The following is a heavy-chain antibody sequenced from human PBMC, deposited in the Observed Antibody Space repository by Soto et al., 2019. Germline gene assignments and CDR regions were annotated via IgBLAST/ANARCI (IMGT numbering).Heavy chain of an antibody. D-gene: IGHD3-16*01. J-gene: IGHJ5*02. CDR2: IYYSGST. CDR1: GGSISSGDYY. Sequence: SETLSLTCTVSGGSISSGDYYWSWIRQPPGKGLEWIGYIYYSGSTCYNPSLKSRVTISVDTSKNQFSLKLSSVTAADTAVYYCARECGFTFGGVIAPWGQGTLVTVSS. V-gene: IGHV4-30-4*01. CDR3: ARECGFTFGGVIAP.